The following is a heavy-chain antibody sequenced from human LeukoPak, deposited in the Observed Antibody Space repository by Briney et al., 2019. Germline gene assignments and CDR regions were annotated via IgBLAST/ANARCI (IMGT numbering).Heavy chain of an antibody. CDR3: ARGGDSSSWSVDH. Sequence: SETLSLTCTVSGDSISVYYWTWIRQPAGKGLEWIGRIYTSGSANYNPSLKSRVTMSVDTSKNQFSLRLTSVTAADTAVYYCARGGDSSSWSVDHWGQGTLVTVSS. V-gene: IGHV4-4*07. D-gene: IGHD6-13*01. CDR1: GDSISVYY. CDR2: IYTSGSA. J-gene: IGHJ4*02.